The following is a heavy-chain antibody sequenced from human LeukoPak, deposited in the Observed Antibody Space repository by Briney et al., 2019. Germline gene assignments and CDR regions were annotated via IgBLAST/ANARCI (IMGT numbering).Heavy chain of an antibody. CDR3: ARGKRGFIYGSDF. V-gene: IGHV3-66*01. J-gene: IGHJ4*02. Sequence: GGSLRLSCAASGFTFSSYSMTWVRQAPGKGLEWVSVIYSGGSTYYVDSVKGRFSISRDNSKNTLSLQMNSLRVEDTALYYCARGKRGFIYGSDFWGQGTLVTVSS. CDR1: GFTFSSYS. CDR2: IYSGGST. D-gene: IGHD5-18*01.